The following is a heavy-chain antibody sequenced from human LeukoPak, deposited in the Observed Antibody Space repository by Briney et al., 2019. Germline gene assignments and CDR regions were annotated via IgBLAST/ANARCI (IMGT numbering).Heavy chain of an antibody. Sequence: GGSLRLSCAASGFTFSSYWMHWVRQAPGKGLVWVSRINHDGSDTNYADSVKGRFTISRDNAKNTLYLQMNSLRAEDTAVYYCAGDFFSSFGNWGQGTLVTVSS. CDR2: INHDGSDT. V-gene: IGHV3-74*01. CDR3: AGDFFSSFGN. D-gene: IGHD3-10*01. CDR1: GFTFSSYW. J-gene: IGHJ4*02.